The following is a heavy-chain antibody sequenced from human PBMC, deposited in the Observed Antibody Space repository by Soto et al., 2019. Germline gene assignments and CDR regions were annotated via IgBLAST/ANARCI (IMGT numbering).Heavy chain of an antibody. CDR2: IIPIFGTA. CDR1: GGTFSSYA. CDR3: ASPYDYGDYGMDV. J-gene: IGHJ6*02. D-gene: IGHD4-17*01. V-gene: IGHV1-69*12. Sequence: QIQLVQSGAEVKKPGSSVKVSCKTSGGTFSSYAISGVRQAPGQGLEWMGGIIPIFGTANYAQKFQGRVTITADECTSTGYMGLSSLRSEDTAVYYCASPYDYGDYGMDVWGQGTTVTVSS.